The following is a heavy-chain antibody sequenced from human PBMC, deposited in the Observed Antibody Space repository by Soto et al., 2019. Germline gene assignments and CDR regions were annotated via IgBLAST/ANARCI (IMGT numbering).Heavy chain of an antibody. CDR3: SRDQGLGAGYFAL. CDR2: IYRGSP. V-gene: IGHV4-61*01. Sequence: QVQLQESGPGQVKPSETLFLTCNVSGGSVSSGTYYWSWIRQPAGKGLEWMGYIYRGSPNYNPSLESRATISVDTSRTQFSLMLSSVTAADTAVYYCSRDQGLGAGYFALWGRGTLVTVSS. D-gene: IGHD7-27*01. J-gene: IGHJ2*01. CDR1: GGSVSSGTYY.